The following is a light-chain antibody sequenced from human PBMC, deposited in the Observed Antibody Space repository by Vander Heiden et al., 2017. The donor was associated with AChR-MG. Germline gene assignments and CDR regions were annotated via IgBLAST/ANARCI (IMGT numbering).Light chain of an antibody. V-gene: IGKV1-9*01. J-gene: IGKJ3*01. CDR3: QHFSGYPT. CDR2: AAS. Sequence: DIELTQSATFLSASVGDRVTITCRASQGIDKSIAWYQQEVGKAPKFLIYAASTLHDGVPSRFSGSGSGTEFTLTISSLQPEDFATYYCQHFSGYPTFGPGTKVDLK. CDR1: QGIDKS.